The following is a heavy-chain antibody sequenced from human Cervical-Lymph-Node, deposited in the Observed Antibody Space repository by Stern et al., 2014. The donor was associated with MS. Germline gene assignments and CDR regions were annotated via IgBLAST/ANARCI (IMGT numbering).Heavy chain of an antibody. V-gene: IGHV1-18*01. CDR1: GYPFTSYG. J-gene: IGHJ3*02. CDR2: ISADSGNT. Sequence: VQLVQSGAELKKPGASVKVSCKASGYPFTSYGISLVRQAPGQGLEWMGRISADSGNTNYAQKRQVSVTMTTYTSTSTAYMERRSLRYDATAVYYCARGLLGRENAFDIWGQGTMVTVSS. CDR3: ARGLLGRENAFDI. D-gene: IGHD2-15*01.